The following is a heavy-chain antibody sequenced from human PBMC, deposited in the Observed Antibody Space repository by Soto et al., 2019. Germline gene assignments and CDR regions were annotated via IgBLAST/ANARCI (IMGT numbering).Heavy chain of an antibody. Sequence: PSETLSLTWAVYGGSFSGYYWSWIRQPPGKGIKRIGEINHRGSTNYNPSLKSRVTISVDTSKYQFFLKLSSVTAADTALFYCARDGCSGGSCSRPFDYWGQGTLVTVSS. D-gene: IGHD2-15*01. CDR3: ARDGCSGGSCSRPFDY. V-gene: IGHV4-34*01. CDR2: INHRGST. CDR1: GGSFSGYY. J-gene: IGHJ4*02.